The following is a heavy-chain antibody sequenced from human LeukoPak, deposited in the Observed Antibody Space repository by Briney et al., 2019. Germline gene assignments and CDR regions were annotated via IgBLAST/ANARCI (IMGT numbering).Heavy chain of an antibody. J-gene: IGHJ4*02. Sequence: GGSLRLSCAASGFTFRSYSMTWVRQAPGKGLEWVSVISGGGDITFFADSVKGRFTISRDNAKNSLYLQMNSLRAEDTAVYYCARDLVDSESYDYWGQGTLVTVSS. CDR1: GFTFRSYS. CDR2: ISGGGDIT. V-gene: IGHV3-23*01. CDR3: ARDLVDSESYDY. D-gene: IGHD2-8*02.